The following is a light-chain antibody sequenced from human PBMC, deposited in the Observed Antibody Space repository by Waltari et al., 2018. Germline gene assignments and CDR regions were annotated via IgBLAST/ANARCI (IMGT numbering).Light chain of an antibody. Sequence: EIVMTQSPATLSVSPGERATPSCRASQSVSGNLAWYQPKPGQAHRLLIYGASTRATGIPAMFSGSASGTEFTLTISSLQAEDSAVYYCQQYYDWRRVTFGQGTRLEIK. CDR2: GAS. CDR1: QSVSGN. J-gene: IGKJ5*01. CDR3: QQYYDWRRVT. V-gene: IGKV3D-15*01.